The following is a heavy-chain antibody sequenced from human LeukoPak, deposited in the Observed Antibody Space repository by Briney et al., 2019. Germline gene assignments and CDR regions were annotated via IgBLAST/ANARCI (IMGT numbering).Heavy chain of an antibody. J-gene: IGHJ4*02. V-gene: IGHV3-7*01. CDR1: GFTFSSYA. Sequence: GGSLRLSCAASGFTFSSYAMSWVRQAPGKGLEWVANIKQDGSEKYYVDSVKGRFTISRDNAKNSLYLQMNSLRAEDTAVYYCARVGRDGYNFDYWGQGTLVTVSS. CDR2: IKQDGSEK. CDR3: ARVGRDGYNFDY. D-gene: IGHD5-24*01.